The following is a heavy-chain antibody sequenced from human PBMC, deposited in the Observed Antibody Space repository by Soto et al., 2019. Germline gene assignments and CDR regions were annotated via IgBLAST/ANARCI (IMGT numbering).Heavy chain of an antibody. D-gene: IGHD3-3*01. CDR1: GFTFSSYA. CDR3: ATVFVFTIREGFDY. J-gene: IGHJ4*02. Sequence: EVQLLESGGGLVQPGGSLRLSCAASGFTFSSYAMSWVRQAPGKGLEWVSAITGSGDSTYYVDSVKGRFTVSRDNAKNTLYLQMNSLRAEDTAVYYCATVFVFTIREGFDYWGRGTLVTVSS. CDR2: ITGSGDST. V-gene: IGHV3-23*01.